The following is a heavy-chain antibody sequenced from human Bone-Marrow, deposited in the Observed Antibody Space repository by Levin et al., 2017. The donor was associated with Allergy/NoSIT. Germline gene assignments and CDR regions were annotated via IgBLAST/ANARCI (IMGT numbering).Heavy chain of an antibody. CDR2: FNGGGAT. CDR3: ARGRLGYCGGGACYSLAS. D-gene: IGHD2-15*01. Sequence: TGGSLRLSCAASGFTVSSDYMSWVRQAPGKGLEWLSTFNGGGATSYTDSVQGRFTVSGDNSENTLYLQMNSLTVEDTAVYYCARGRLGYCGGGACYSLASWGQGTLVTVSS. J-gene: IGHJ5*02. V-gene: IGHV3-53*01. CDR1: GFTVSSDY.